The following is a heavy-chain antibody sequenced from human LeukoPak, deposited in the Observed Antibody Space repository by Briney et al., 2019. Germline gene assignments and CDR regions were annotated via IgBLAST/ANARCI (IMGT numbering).Heavy chain of an antibody. V-gene: IGHV3-23*01. D-gene: IGHD3-22*01. Sequence: PGGSLRLSCAASGFTFSSYAMSWVRQAPGKGLEWVSAISGSGGSTYYAGSVKGRFTISRDNSKNTLYLQMNSLRAEDTAVYYCAKDPRGGMIEQSGYWGQGTLVTVSS. J-gene: IGHJ4*02. CDR1: GFTFSSYA. CDR2: ISGSGGST. CDR3: AKDPRGGMIEQSGY.